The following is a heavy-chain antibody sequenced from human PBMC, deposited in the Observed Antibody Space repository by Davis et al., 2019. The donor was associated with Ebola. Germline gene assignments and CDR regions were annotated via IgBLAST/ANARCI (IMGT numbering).Heavy chain of an antibody. CDR3: ARREAASIDY. D-gene: IGHD6-25*01. V-gene: IGHV3-74*01. CDR2: ITNDGTRT. CDR1: GFIFSDYW. J-gene: IGHJ4*02. Sequence: GESLKISCAASGFIFSDYWMNWVRQTPGKGLVWVSRITNDGTRTSYADSVQGRFTISRDNAKNTLFLQLNSLRVEDTAIYYCARREAASIDYWGLGTLVTVSS.